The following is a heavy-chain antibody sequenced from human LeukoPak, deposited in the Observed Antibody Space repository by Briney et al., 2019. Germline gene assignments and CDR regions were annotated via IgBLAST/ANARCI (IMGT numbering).Heavy chain of an antibody. J-gene: IGHJ6*02. CDR2: IYHSGST. Sequence: SETLSLTCAVSGGSISSSNWWSWVRQPPGKGLEWIGEIYHSGSTNYNPSLKSRVTISVDKSKNQFSLKLSSVTAADTAVYYCARVPMARGVNYYYGMDVWGQGTTVTVSS. CDR3: ARVPMARGVNYYYGMDV. CDR1: GGSISSSNW. V-gene: IGHV4-4*02. D-gene: IGHD3-10*01.